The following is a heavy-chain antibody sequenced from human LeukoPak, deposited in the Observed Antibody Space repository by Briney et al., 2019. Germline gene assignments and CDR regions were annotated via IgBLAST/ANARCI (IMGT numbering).Heavy chain of an antibody. CDR3: AGHLGSGSYSQYFDY. J-gene: IGHJ4*02. D-gene: IGHD1-26*01. CDR1: VGSLSSSSYY. CDR2: IYYSGST. Sequence: LEALSLTCIVSVGSLSSSSYYWGWIRQPPGKGLECIVCIYYSGSTYYNPSLKSRVTISVDTPKNQFFLKLSSVPAADRAVYYGAGHLGSGSYSQYFDYWGQGTLVTVSS. V-gene: IGHV4-39*01.